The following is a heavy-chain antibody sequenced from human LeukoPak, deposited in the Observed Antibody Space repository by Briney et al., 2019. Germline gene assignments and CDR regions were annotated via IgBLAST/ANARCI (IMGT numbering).Heavy chain of an antibody. CDR1: GFTFSNFA. CDR2: IRGGGAAA. J-gene: IGHJ3*02. CDR3: AKSSSSYGNDALDI. Sequence: RSGGSLRLSCAASGFTFSNFAMHWVRQTPEKGLEWVSSIRGGGAAAHYADSVEGRFTISRDNSKNTLYVQMNSLRAEHTAVYYCAKSSSSYGNDALDIWGQGTKVTVSS. D-gene: IGHD3-16*01. V-gene: IGHV3-23*01.